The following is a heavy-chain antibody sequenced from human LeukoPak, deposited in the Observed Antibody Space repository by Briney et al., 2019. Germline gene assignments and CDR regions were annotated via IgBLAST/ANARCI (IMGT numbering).Heavy chain of an antibody. Sequence: PGGSLTLSCTASGFTVSSNYMSWVRQAPGKGLEWVSLIYSGGNTYYAGSVKGRFTISRDNSKNTLYLQMNSLRAEDTAVYYCAREGDGGTYYWGQGTLVTVSS. J-gene: IGHJ4*02. D-gene: IGHD5-24*01. V-gene: IGHV3-66*01. CDR1: GFTVSSNY. CDR3: AREGDGGTYY. CDR2: IYSGGNT.